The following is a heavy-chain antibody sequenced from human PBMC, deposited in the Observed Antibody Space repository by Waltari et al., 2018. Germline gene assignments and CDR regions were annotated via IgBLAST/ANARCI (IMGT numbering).Heavy chain of an antibody. D-gene: IGHD3-3*01. V-gene: IGHV4-61*01. Sequence: QVQLQESGPGLVKPSETLSLTCTVSGGSVSSGSYYWRWIRQPPGEGREWNGYIYYSGSTNYNPSLKSRVTISVDTSKNQFSLKLSSVTAADTAVYYCAGRDFWSGYYWVNYYYGMDVWGQGTTVTVSS. J-gene: IGHJ6*02. CDR3: AGRDFWSGYYWVNYYYGMDV. CDR2: IYYSGST. CDR1: GGSVSSGSYY.